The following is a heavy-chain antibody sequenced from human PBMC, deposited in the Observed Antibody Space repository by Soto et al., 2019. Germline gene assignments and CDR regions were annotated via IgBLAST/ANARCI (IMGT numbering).Heavy chain of an antibody. CDR2: IYWDDDK. CDR1: AFSLSTSGVG. V-gene: IGHV2-5*02. CDR3: ARLVAAGTTYYFDS. J-gene: IGHJ4*02. D-gene: IGHD1-7*01. Sequence: QITLKESGPTLVKPTQTLTLTCTFSAFSLSTSGVGVGWIRQPPGKALEWLTFIYWDDDKRYSPSLKSRLTITKDTSQTQVVLTMTNMDPVHTATYYCARLVAAGTTYYFDSWGQGPLVTVSS.